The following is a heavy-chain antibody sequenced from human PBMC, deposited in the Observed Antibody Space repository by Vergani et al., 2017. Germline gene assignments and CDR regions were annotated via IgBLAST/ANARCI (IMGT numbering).Heavy chain of an antibody. CDR3: LRGNYDYIWGSYRYFDY. J-gene: IGHJ4*02. V-gene: IGHV4-39*07. D-gene: IGHD3-16*02. CDR1: GGSISSSSYY. CDR2: IYYSGGT. Sequence: QLQLQESGPGLVKPSETLSLTCTVSGGSISSSSYYWGWIRQPPGKGLEWIGSIYYSGGTYYNPSLKSRVTISVDTSKNQFSLKLSSVTAADTAVYYCLRGNYDYIWGSYRYFDYWGQGTLVTVSS.